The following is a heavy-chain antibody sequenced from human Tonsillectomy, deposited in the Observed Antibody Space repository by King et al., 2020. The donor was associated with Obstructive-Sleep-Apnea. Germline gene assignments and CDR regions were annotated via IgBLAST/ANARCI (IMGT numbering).Heavy chain of an antibody. J-gene: IGHJ3*02. CDR3: ARDRYYDSTGSRAFDI. CDR2: IIPILGIA. D-gene: IGHD3-22*01. V-gene: IGHV1-69*04. Sequence: VQLVQSGAEVKKPGSSVKVSCKASGGTFSSYAISWVRQAPGQGLEWMGRIIPILGIANYAQKFQGRVTITADKSTSTAYMELSSLSSEDTAVYYCARDRYYDSTGSRAFDIWGQGTMVTVSS. CDR1: GGTFSSYA.